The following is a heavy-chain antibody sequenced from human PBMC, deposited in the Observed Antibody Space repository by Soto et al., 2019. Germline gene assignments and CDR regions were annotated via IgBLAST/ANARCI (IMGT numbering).Heavy chain of an antibody. CDR1: GYSFTTFS. J-gene: IGHJ5*02. CDR2: IMPGNGDT. V-gene: IGHV1-3*01. CDR3: ALYDILTSFDP. D-gene: IGHD3-9*01. Sequence: ASVKVSCKASGYSFTTFSLHWVRQAPGQRLEWMGWIMPGNGDTKYSQRFQGRVTFARDTSPSTVYMELSSLGSEDTAIYYCALYDILTSFDPWGQGTLVTVSS.